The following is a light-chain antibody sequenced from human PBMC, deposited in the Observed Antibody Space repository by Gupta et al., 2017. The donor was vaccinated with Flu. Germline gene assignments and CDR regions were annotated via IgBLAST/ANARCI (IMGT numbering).Light chain of an antibody. CDR2: RND. CDR3: ATWDDSLSEWV. J-gene: IGLJ3*02. Sequence: QSVLTQPPSTSGTPGQRVTISCSGSTSNIGNNYVFWYQQLAGAAPKLLIFRNDQRPSGVSDRFSGSRSGTSSSLVISGLRSEDEADYHCATWDDSLSEWVFGGGTRVTVL. V-gene: IGLV1-47*01. CDR1: TSNIGNNY.